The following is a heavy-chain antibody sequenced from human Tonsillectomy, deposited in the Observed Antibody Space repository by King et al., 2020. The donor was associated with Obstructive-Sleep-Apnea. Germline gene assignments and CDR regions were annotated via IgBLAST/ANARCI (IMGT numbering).Heavy chain of an antibody. D-gene: IGHD3-10*01. CDR1: GYSFTTYT. CDR2: INTGNGKT. Sequence: QLVQSGAEVKKPGASVKVSCKASGYSFTTYTVHWVRQAPRQRPEWMGCINTGNGKTQVSQNFQDRVTITWDASASTAYMELSSLRSEDTAFFYCAMSLKYGSGLYSYPYYFDYWGQGTLVTVSS. CDR3: AMSLKYGSGLYSYPYYFDY. V-gene: IGHV1-3*04. J-gene: IGHJ4*02.